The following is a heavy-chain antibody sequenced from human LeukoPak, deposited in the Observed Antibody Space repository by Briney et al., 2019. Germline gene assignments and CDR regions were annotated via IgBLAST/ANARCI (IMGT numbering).Heavy chain of an antibody. D-gene: IGHD3-9*01. Sequence: SVKVSCKASGGTFSSYAISWARQAPGQGLEWMGGIIPIFGTANYAQKFQGRVTITTDESTSTAYMELSSLRSEDTAVYYCARAEAGYDILTGYPPYYYYYMDVWGKGTTVTVSS. V-gene: IGHV1-69*05. CDR3: ARAEAGYDILTGYPPYYYYYMDV. J-gene: IGHJ6*03. CDR1: GGTFSSYA. CDR2: IIPIFGTA.